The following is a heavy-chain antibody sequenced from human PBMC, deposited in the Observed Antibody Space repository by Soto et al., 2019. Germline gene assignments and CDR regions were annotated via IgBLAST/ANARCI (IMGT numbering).Heavy chain of an antibody. CDR3: ARDAGTPRADAFDI. CDR1: GGTFSSYT. D-gene: IGHD1-1*01. Sequence: QVQLVQSGAEVKKPGSSVKVSCKASGGTFSSYTISWVRQAPGQGLEWMGRIIPILGIANHAQKFQGSGTITADKSTSTAYMERSSLRSEDTAVYYCARDAGTPRADAFDIWGQGTMVTVSS. CDR2: IIPILGIA. J-gene: IGHJ3*02. V-gene: IGHV1-69*08.